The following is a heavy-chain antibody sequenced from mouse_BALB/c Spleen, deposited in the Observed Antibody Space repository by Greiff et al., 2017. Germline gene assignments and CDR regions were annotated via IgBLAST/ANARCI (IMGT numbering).Heavy chain of an antibody. CDR2: ISSGSSTI. CDR1: GFTFSSFG. CDR3: AREKRYDAWFAY. V-gene: IGHV5-17*02. Sequence: EVKVVESGGGLVQPGGSRKLSCAASGFTFSSFGMHWVRQAPEKGLEWVAYISSGSSTIHYADTVKGRFTISRDNPKNTLFLQMTSLRSEDTAMYYCAREKRYDAWFAYWGQGTLVTVSA. D-gene: IGHD2-14*01. J-gene: IGHJ3*01.